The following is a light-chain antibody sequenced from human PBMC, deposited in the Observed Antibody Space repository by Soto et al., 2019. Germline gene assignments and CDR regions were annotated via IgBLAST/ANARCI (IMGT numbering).Light chain of an antibody. V-gene: IGKV1-39*01. CDR2: ATS. J-gene: IGKJ4*01. CDR3: QQSYSPPFT. CDR1: QNITTY. Sequence: IQMTQSPSSLSAPVGDRVTITCRASQNITTYLNWYQQKGGVAPNLLIYATSNLQRGVPSRFSGSGSGTDFTLTISSLHREDFATYYCQQSYSPPFTSGGGTKADI.